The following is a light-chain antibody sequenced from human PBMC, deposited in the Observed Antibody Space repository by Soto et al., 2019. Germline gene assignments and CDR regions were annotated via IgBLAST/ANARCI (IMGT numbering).Light chain of an antibody. Sequence: IVLTQSPRSLPVSPGEPASISCRSNQSLMHSNGFNYLDWYLQKPGQSPRLLIYFGSNRASDVSDRFTGSGSGTDFALEISRVESGDVGVCYCMQSLEKGFTGGPGTKVDI. CDR2: FGS. CDR3: MQSLEKGFT. J-gene: IGKJ3*01. CDR1: QSLMHSNGFNY. V-gene: IGKV2-28*01.